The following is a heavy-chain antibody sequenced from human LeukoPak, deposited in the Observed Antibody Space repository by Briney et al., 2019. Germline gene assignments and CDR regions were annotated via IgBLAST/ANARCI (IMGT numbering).Heavy chain of an antibody. CDR2: IYYNGST. CDR3: ARGGGRPESPYSD. CDR1: GMSGGTINSYY. Sequence: PSETLSLTCSVSGMSGGTINSYYWSWIRQPPGQGLEGLGYIYYNGSTNYSPSIKSRVTTSIERSQTQFSLKLTSVGAADTAVYFCARGGGRPESPYSDWGQGTLVIVSS. J-gene: IGHJ4*02. D-gene: IGHD4-11*01. V-gene: IGHV4-59*08.